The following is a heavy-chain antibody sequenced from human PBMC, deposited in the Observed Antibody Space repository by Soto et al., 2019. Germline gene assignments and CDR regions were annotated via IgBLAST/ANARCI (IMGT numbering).Heavy chain of an antibody. V-gene: IGHV1-69*06. D-gene: IGHD1-26*01. J-gene: IGHJ4*02. CDR1: GGTFNSYT. CDR3: ASWRSYSGSYCFDY. CDR2: VVPMYDSV. Sequence: ASVKVSCKASGGTFNSYTINWVRQAPGRGLEWVGQVVPMYDSVNYAENFQGRVTITADKSTRTAYMELTSLRSEDTALYFCASWRSYSGSYCFDYWGQGTLVTVSS.